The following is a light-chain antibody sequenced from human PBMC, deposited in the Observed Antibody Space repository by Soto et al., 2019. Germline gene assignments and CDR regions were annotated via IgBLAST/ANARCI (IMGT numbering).Light chain of an antibody. V-gene: IGKV1-13*02. CDR2: DAS. Sequence: ANQLTQSPSSLSASVGDRVTITCRASQAISSALAWYQQKPGKAPKLLIYDASNLESGVPSRFRGSRSGTEFTLTISSLQPDDFATYYCQEYNTHSWTFGQGTKVDIK. CDR1: QAISSA. J-gene: IGKJ1*01. CDR3: QEYNTHSWT.